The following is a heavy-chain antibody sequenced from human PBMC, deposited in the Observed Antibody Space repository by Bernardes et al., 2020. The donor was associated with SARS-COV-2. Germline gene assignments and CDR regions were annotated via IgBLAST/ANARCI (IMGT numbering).Heavy chain of an antibody. Sequence: SETLSRTCTVSGGSINAYYWSWIRQSPEQGLEWIGYVYSNGNINHNPSLNYNPSLMSRVTISVDTSKSQFSLNLSSVTAADTAVYYCAREQWLAHYFDYWGQGILVTVSS. CDR3: AREQWLAHYFDY. CDR1: GGSINAYY. V-gene: IGHV4-59*01. CDR2: VYSNGNI. J-gene: IGHJ4*02. D-gene: IGHD6-19*01.